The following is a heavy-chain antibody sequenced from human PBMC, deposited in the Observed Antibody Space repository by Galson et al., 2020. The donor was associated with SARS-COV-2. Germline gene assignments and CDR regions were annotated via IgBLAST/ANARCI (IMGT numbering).Heavy chain of an antibody. CDR3: AKDQGSSAWHGGASDV. CDR2: ISGRGSST. J-gene: IGHJ3*01. Sequence: GGSLRLSCAASGFTFSSYSMNWVRQAPGKGLEWVSSISGRGSSTYYADSVTGRFTISRDNAKNTLYLQMNRLRAEDTAIYYCAKDQGSSAWHGGASDVGGRGAMVTVSS. D-gene: IGHD6-19*01. V-gene: IGHV3-23*01. CDR1: GFTFSSYS.